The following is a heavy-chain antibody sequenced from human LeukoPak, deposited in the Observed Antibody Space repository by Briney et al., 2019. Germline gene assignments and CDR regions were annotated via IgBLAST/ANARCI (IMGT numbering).Heavy chain of an antibody. J-gene: IGHJ6*02. CDR3: TTSLRGVIRHYYYGMDV. CDR2: IKSKTDGGTT. CDR1: GFTFGNAW. Sequence: GGSLRLSCAASGFTFGNAWMSWVRQAPGKGLEWVGRIKSKTDGGTTDYAAPVKGRFTISRDDSKNTLYLQMNSLKTEDTAVYYCTTSLRGVIRHYYYGMDVWGQGTTVTVSS. V-gene: IGHV3-15*01. D-gene: IGHD3-10*01.